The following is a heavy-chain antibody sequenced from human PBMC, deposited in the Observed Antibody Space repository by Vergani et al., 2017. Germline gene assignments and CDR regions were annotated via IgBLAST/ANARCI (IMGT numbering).Heavy chain of an antibody. CDR3: ARSNAKTGAFDI. D-gene: IGHD3-10*01. CDR2: IYYSGST. V-gene: IGHV4-59*11. CDR1: GGSISSHY. Sequence: QVQLQESGPGLVKPSETLSLTCTVSGGSISSHYWSWIRQPPGKGLEWIGYIYYSGSTNYNPSLKSRVTISVDTSKNQCSLKLSSVTAADTAVYYCARSNAKTGAFDIWGQGTMVTVSS. J-gene: IGHJ3*02.